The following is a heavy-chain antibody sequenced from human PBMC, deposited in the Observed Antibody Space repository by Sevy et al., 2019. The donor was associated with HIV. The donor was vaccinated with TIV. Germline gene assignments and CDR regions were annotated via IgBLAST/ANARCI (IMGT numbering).Heavy chain of an antibody. D-gene: IGHD3-22*01. J-gene: IGHJ4*02. Sequence: GGSLRLSCVASGFTFSSYAMNWVRQAPGKGLEWVSGISGSGGSGDKTNYADSVKGRFTISRDDSKNSLYLQLNSLRAEGTAIYYCARKYDSSGYFDYWGQGTLVTVSS. CDR1: GFTFSSYA. CDR2: ISGSGGSGDKT. CDR3: ARKYDSSGYFDY. V-gene: IGHV3-23*01.